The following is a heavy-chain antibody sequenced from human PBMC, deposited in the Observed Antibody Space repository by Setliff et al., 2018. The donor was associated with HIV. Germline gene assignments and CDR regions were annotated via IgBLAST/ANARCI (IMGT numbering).Heavy chain of an antibody. CDR1: GYTFTSYY. V-gene: IGHV1-46*01. J-gene: IGHJ3*02. CDR3: ANYYYDSSGLFPRDAFDI. Sequence: ASVKVSCKASGYTFTSYYMHWVRQAPGQGLEWMGIINPSGGSTSYAQKFQGRVTMTRDTSISTAYMELSSLRSEDTAVYYCANYYYDSSGLFPRDAFDIWGQGTMVTVSS. CDR2: INPSGGST. D-gene: IGHD3-22*01.